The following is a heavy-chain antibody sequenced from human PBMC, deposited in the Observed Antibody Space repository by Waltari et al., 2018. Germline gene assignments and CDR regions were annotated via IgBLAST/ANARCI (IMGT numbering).Heavy chain of an antibody. D-gene: IGHD6-19*01. V-gene: IGHV3-53*01. CDR1: GFLLSHNY. CDR3: ARAGLGSPSQWSQLLDS. Sequence: EVLLVESGGGLIHPGGSLRLSCAASGFLLSHNYMTWVRQAPGRGLEWVSVLHAGGATFYGDSVKCRFTISRDDSKNILYLQMNSLRAEDTATYFCARAGLGSPSQWSQLLDSWGQGTLVTISP. J-gene: IGHJ4*02. CDR2: LHAGGAT.